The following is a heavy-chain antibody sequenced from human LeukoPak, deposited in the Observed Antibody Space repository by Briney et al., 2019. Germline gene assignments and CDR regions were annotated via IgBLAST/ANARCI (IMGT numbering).Heavy chain of an antibody. V-gene: IGHV1-18*01. J-gene: IGHJ3*02. CDR2: ISAYNGNT. CDR1: GYTFSSHG. CDR3: ARVEYSSSPRGGDAFDI. D-gene: IGHD6-6*01. Sequence: ASVKVSCKGSGYTFSSHGISRGRQAPGQGVEGVGWISAYNGNTNYAQKLQGRVTMTTDTSTSTAYMELRSLRSDDTAVYYCARVEYSSSPRGGDAFDIWGQGTMVTVSS.